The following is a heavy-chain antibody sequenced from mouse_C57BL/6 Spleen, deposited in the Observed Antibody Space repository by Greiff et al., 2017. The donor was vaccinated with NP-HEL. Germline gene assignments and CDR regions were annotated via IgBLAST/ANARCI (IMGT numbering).Heavy chain of an antibody. CDR1: GYTFTSYW. V-gene: IGHV1-50*01. J-gene: IGHJ2*01. CDR3: AREDGNFDY. CDR2: IDPSDSYT. D-gene: IGHD2-1*01. Sequence: QVQLQQPGAELVKPGASVKLSCKASGYTFTSYWMQWVKQRPGQGLEWIGEIDPSDSYTNYNQKFKGKATLTVDTSSSTAYMQLSSLTSEDSAVYYCAREDGNFDYWGQGTTLTVSS.